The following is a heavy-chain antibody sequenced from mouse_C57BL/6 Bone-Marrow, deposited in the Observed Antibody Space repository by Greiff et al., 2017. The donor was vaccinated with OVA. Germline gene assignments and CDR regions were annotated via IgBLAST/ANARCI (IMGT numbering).Heavy chain of an antibody. CDR2: INPSSGYT. CDR3: AKAGSYWMDY. V-gene: IGHV1-4*01. Sequence: QVQLQQSGAELARPGASVKMSCKASGYTFTSYTMHWVKQRPGQGLEWIGYINPSSGYTKYNQKFKDKATLTADKSSSTAYMQLSSLTSEDSAVYDCAKAGSYWMDYWGQGTSVTVAS. J-gene: IGHJ4*01. D-gene: IGHD1-1*02. CDR1: GYTFTSYT.